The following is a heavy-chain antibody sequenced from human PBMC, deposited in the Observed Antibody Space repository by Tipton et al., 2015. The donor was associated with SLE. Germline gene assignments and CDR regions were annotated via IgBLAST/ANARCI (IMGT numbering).Heavy chain of an antibody. D-gene: IGHD3-3*01. CDR2: ISSGDGATT. CDR1: GFTFSNYA. CDR3: AKGSASAPTLFPLVS. J-gene: IGHJ5*01. Sequence: SLRLSCVGSGFTFSNYAMTWVRQGPGKGLEWVSVISSGDGATTFYADSVKGRFTISRDNSKNTLYLQMNSLRAEDTAVYYCAKGSASAPTLFPLVSW. V-gene: IGHV3-23*01.